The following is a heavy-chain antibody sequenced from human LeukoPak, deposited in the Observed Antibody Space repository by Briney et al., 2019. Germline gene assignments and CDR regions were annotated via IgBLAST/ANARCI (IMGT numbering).Heavy chain of an antibody. D-gene: IGHD1-1*01. J-gene: IGHJ4*02. CDR2: IYHSGST. V-gene: IGHV4-38-2*01. CDR1: GYSISSGYY. CDR3: ARLPKKSGVDY. Sequence: PSETLSLTCAVSGYSISSGYYWGWIRQPPGKGLEWIGGIYHSGSTYYNPSLKSRVTISVDTSKNQFSLKLSSVTAADTAMYYCARLPKKSGVDYWGQGTLVTVSS.